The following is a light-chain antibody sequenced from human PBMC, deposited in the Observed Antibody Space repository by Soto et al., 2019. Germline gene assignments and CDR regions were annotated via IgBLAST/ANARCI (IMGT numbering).Light chain of an antibody. CDR3: SSYGGSNNVL. V-gene: IGLV2-8*01. Sequence: QSALTQPPSASGSPGPSVSISCTGTSRDIGGYAFVSWYHQHPGKAPKLLIYDVIKRPSGVPDRFSGSKSGNTASLTVSGLQTDDEADYYCSSYGGSNNVLFGGGTKLTVL. J-gene: IGLJ2*01. CDR2: DVI. CDR1: SRDIGGYAF.